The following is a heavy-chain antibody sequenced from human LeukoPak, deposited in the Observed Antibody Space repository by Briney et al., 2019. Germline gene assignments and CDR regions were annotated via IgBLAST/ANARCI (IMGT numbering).Heavy chain of an antibody. CDR3: ASEIAYFDY. J-gene: IGHJ4*02. Sequence: SETLSLTCAVYGGSFSDYYWSWIRQPPGKGLEWIGQINHSGSTNYNPSLKSRVTISLDTSKNQFSLKLNSVTAADTAVYYCASEIAYFDYWGQGTLVTVSS. CDR2: INHSGST. CDR1: GGSFSDYY. V-gene: IGHV4-34*01.